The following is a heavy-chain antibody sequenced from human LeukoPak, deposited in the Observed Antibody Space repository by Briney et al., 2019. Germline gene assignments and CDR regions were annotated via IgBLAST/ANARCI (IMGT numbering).Heavy chain of an antibody. Sequence: GASVKVSCKASGYTFTSYGISWVRQAPGQGLEWMGGIIPIFGTANYAQKFQGRVTITADESTSTAYMELSSLRSEDTAVYYCARGKLGSSGWYYFDYWGQGTLVTVSS. J-gene: IGHJ4*02. CDR3: ARGKLGSSGWYYFDY. V-gene: IGHV1-69*13. CDR2: IIPIFGTA. CDR1: GYTFTSYG. D-gene: IGHD6-19*01.